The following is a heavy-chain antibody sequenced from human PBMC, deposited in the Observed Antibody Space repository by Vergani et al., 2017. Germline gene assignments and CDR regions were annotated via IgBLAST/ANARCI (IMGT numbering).Heavy chain of an antibody. D-gene: IGHD2-21*02. J-gene: IGHJ6*02. V-gene: IGHV1-69*02. CDR3: AMDPRGYGDDPEDYDYGMDV. CDR1: GATFRSNT. CDR2: IIPVLGKT. Sequence: QVQLVQSGAEVKKPGSSVKVSCKASGATFRSNTISWVRQVPGQGLEWMGRIIPVLGKTKYAQDFQGRLTITADTSTSTAYMELTSLRSQDTAVYYCAMDPRGYGDDPEDYDYGMDVWGQGTTVTVSS.